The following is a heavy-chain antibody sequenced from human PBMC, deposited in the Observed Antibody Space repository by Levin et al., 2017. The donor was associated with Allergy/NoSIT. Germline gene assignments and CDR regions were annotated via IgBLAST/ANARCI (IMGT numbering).Heavy chain of an antibody. D-gene: IGHD2-2*01. CDR2: IYYSGST. CDR1: GGSISSSSYY. Sequence: SETLSLTCTVSGGSISSSSYYWGWIRQPPGKGLEWIGSIYYSGSTYYNPSLKSRVTISVDTSKNQFSLKLSSVTAADTAVYYCARSYYCSSTSCYFDYYYGMDVWGQGTTVTVSS. CDR3: ARSYYCSSTSCYFDYYYGMDV. J-gene: IGHJ6*02. V-gene: IGHV4-39*01.